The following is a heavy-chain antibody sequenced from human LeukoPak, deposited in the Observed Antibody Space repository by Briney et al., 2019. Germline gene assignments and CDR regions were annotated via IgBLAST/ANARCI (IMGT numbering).Heavy chain of an antibody. J-gene: IGHJ4*02. D-gene: IGHD3-22*01. Sequence: SETLSLTCTVSGGSISGYYWSWIRQPAGKGLEWIGRIYTSGSTNYNPSLKSRVTMSVDTSKNQFSLKLSSVTAADTAVYYCARDPGSSSYYDSSGYLGGDYWGQGTLVTVSS. CDR1: GGSISGYY. CDR3: ARDPGSSSYYDSSGYLGGDY. CDR2: IYTSGST. V-gene: IGHV4-4*07.